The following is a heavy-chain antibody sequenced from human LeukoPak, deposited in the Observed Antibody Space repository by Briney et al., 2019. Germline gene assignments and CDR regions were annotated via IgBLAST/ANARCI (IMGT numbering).Heavy chain of an antibody. CDR1: GFTFSSYG. CDR3: ARGPFDQWTISEVY. J-gene: IGHJ4*02. CDR2: IWYDGSNK. V-gene: IGHV3-33*01. Sequence: PGGSLRLSCAASGFTFSSYGMHWVRQAPGKGLEWVAVIWYDGSNKYYADSVKGRFTISRDNSKNTLYLQMNSLRAKDTAVYYCARGPFDQWTISEVYWGQGTLVTVSS. D-gene: IGHD3-9*01.